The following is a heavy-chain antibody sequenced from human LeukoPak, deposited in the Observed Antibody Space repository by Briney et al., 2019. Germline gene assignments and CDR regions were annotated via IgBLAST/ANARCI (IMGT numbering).Heavy chain of an antibody. J-gene: IGHJ3*02. CDR3: ASASGYSYGFAFDI. CDR2: INPNSGGT. CDR1: GYTFTCYY. Sequence: ASVKVSCKASGYTFTCYYMHWVRQAPGQGLEWMGWINPNSGGTNYAQKFQGRVTMTRDTSISTAYMELSRLRSDDTAVYYCASASGYSYGFAFDIWGQGTMVTVSS. V-gene: IGHV1-2*02. D-gene: IGHD5-18*01.